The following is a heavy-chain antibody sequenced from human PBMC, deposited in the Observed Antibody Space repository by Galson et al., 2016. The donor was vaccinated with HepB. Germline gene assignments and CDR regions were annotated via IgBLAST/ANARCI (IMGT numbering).Heavy chain of an antibody. D-gene: IGHD2-21*02. Sequence: TLSLTCSVSGASFSSDAYYWSWIRQHPGKGLEWIGYIDYRGGAYYNPSLKSRVFISVETSENEFSLRLSSVTAADTAVYYCARLVVVATLRSIENFDSWGRGTLVAVS. CDR3: ARLVVVATLRSIENFDS. CDR1: GASFSSDAYY. CDR2: IDYRGGA. J-gene: IGHJ4*02. V-gene: IGHV4-31*03.